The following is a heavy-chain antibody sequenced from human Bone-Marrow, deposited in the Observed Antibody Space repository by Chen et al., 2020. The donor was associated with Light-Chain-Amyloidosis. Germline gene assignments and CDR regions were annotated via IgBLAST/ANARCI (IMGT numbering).Heavy chain of an antibody. CDR2: VSAYNGNT. CDR3: AKTPRTDYDIVANWFDP. D-gene: IGHD3-9*01. CDR1: GYTFTSYG. J-gene: IGHJ5*02. Sequence: QVQLVQSGAEVKKPGASVKVSCKASGYTFTSYGISWVRQAPGQGLEWMGWVSAYNGNTNYAQKLQGRVTMTTDTSTSTAYMELRSLRSDDTAVYYCAKTPRTDYDIVANWFDPWGQGTLVTVSS. V-gene: IGHV1-18*01.